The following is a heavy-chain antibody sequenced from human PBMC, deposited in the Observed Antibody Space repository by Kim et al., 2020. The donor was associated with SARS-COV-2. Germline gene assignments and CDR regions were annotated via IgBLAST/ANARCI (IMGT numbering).Heavy chain of an antibody. Sequence: SQTLSLTCAISGDSVSSNSAAWNWIRQSPSRGLEWLGRTYYRSKWYNDYAVSVKSRITINPDTSKNQFSLQLNSVTPEDTAVYYCARSMRYYDILTGYSDAFDIWCQGTMVTVSS. V-gene: IGHV6-1*01. CDR1: GDSVSSNSAA. J-gene: IGHJ3*02. CDR3: ARSMRYYDILTGYSDAFDI. D-gene: IGHD3-9*01. CDR2: TYYRSKWYN.